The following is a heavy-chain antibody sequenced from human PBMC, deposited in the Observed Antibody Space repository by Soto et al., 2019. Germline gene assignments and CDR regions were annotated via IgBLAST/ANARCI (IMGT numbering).Heavy chain of an antibody. CDR1: GFPFSSYG. Sequence: GGSLRLSCAASGFPFSSYGMHWVRQAPGKGLEWVALISHDGNNEFYADSVKGRFTVSRDNSRNTLYLQMNSLRAEDTAVYYCAKARQAQSHYYYGMDVWGQGTPVTVSS. V-gene: IGHV3-30*18. J-gene: IGHJ6*02. D-gene: IGHD6-19*01. CDR3: AKARQAQSHYYYGMDV. CDR2: ISHDGNNE.